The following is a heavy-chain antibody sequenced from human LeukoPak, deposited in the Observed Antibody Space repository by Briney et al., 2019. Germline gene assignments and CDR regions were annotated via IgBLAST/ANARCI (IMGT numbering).Heavy chain of an antibody. CDR1: GFAFSSYN. J-gene: IGHJ4*02. V-gene: IGHV3-48*03. CDR2: IGSSGSPT. Sequence: PGGSLRLSCAASGFAFSSYNMNWVRQAPGKGLEWISYIGSSGSPTYYAASVRGRFTISRDNSKNTLYLQMNSLRAEDTAIYYCAKAKSPTLYFFDYWGQGTLVTVSS. CDR3: AKAKSPTLYFFDY.